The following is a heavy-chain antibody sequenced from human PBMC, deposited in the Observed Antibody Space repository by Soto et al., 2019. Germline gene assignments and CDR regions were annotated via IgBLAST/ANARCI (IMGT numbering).Heavy chain of an antibody. Sequence: SETLSLTCTVSGGSISSGGYYWSWIRQHPGKGLEWIGYIYYSGSTYYNPSLKSRVTISVDTSKNQFSLKLSSVTAADTAVYYCARVYDSSGCFDYWGQGTLVTVSS. CDR2: IYYSGST. CDR3: ARVYDSSGCFDY. CDR1: GGSISSGGYY. J-gene: IGHJ4*02. V-gene: IGHV4-30-4*08. D-gene: IGHD3-22*01.